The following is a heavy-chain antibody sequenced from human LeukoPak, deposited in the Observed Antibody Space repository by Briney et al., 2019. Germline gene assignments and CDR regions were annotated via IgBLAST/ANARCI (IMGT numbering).Heavy chain of an antibody. Sequence: QSGGSLRLSCAATGFTFNHYGMHWVRQAPGKGLEWVAVIWSDGTNRYYADSVKGRFTISRDNAKNSFYMQMNYVRVEDGAMYYCASRKSQASDDGIYWGQGALVTVSS. J-gene: IGHJ4*02. CDR3: ASRKSQASDDGIY. CDR2: IWSDGTNR. CDR1: GFTFNHYG. V-gene: IGHV3-33*03. D-gene: IGHD4-17*01.